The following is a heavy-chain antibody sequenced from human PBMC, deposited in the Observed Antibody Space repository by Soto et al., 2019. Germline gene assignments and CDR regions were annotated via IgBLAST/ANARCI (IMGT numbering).Heavy chain of an antibody. CDR2: ISYDGSNK. Sequence: GGSLRLSCAASGFTFSSYGMHWVRQAPGKGLEWVAVISYDGSNKYYADSVKGRFTISRDNSKNTLYLQMNSLRSEDTAVYYCARGEYYYYVMDVWGQGTTVTVSS. CDR3: ARGEYYYYVMDV. V-gene: IGHV3-30*03. D-gene: IGHD3-10*01. CDR1: GFTFSSYG. J-gene: IGHJ6*02.